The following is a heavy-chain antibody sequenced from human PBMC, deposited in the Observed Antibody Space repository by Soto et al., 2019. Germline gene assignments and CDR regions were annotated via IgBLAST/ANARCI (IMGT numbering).Heavy chain of an antibody. V-gene: IGHV1-18*01. CDR2: ISAYNGNT. CDR3: ARCARVRPNDY. CDR1: GYIFTTYG. J-gene: IGHJ4*02. D-gene: IGHD3-10*01. Sequence: QVHLVQSGAEVKKPGASVKVSCKASGYIFTTYGISWVRQAPGQGLEWMGWISAYNGNTNYAQKFQGRVTMTTDAATNTAYMELRSLRSDDTAVYYCARCARVRPNDYWGQGTLVTVSS.